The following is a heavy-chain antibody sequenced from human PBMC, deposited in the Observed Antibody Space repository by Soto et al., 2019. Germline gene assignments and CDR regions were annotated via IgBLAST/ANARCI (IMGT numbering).Heavy chain of an antibody. CDR3: ARVFRRWLQSRSHAFDI. CDR2: IIPIFGTA. V-gene: IGHV1-69*13. CDR1: GGTFSSYA. J-gene: IGHJ3*02. Sequence: SVKVSCKASGGTFSSYAISWVRQAPGQGLEWMGGIIPIFGTANYAQKFQGRVTITADESTSTAYMELSSLRSEDTAVYYCARVFRRWLQSRSHAFDIWGQGTRVTVSS. D-gene: IGHD5-12*01.